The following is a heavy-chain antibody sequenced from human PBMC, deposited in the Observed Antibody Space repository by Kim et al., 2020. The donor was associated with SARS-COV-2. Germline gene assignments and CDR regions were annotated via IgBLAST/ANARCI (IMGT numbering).Heavy chain of an antibody. D-gene: IGHD3-10*01. Sequence: GGSLRLSCAASGFTFSDYYMSWIRQAPGKGLEWVSYIRNSGSTIYHADSVKGRFTISRDNAKNSLYLQMNSLRAEDTAVYYCARAAHRSSEPTYYYYGMDVWGQGTTVTVSS. CDR2: IRNSGSTI. CDR3: ARAAHRSSEPTYYYYGMDV. CDR1: GFTFSDYY. J-gene: IGHJ6*02. V-gene: IGHV3-11*01.